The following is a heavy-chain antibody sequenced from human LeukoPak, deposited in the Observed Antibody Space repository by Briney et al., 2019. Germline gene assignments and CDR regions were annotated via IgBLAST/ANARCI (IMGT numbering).Heavy chain of an antibody. V-gene: IGHV3-30*18. CDR1: GFTFSSYG. Sequence: PGGSLRLSCAASGFTFSSYGMHWVRQAPGKGLEWVAVISYDGSNKYYADSVKGRFTISRDNSKNTLYLQMNSLRAEDTAVYYCAKDRGKVSSSWYPTHYYYYGMDVWGQGTTVTVSS. CDR2: ISYDGSNK. CDR3: AKDRGKVSSSWYPTHYYYYGMDV. J-gene: IGHJ6*02. D-gene: IGHD6-13*01.